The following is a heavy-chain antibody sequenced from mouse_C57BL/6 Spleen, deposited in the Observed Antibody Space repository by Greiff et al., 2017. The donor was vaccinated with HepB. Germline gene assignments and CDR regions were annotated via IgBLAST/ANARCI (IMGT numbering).Heavy chain of an antibody. Sequence: EVTLVESGGGLVKPGGSLKLSCAASGFTFSDYGMHWVRQAPEKGLEWVAYISSGSSTIYYADTVKGRFTISRDNARNTLFLQMTSLRSEDTAMYYCARLYDGYPYYFDYWGQGTTLTVSS. CDR2: ISSGSSTI. J-gene: IGHJ2*01. CDR3: ARLYDGYPYYFDY. V-gene: IGHV5-17*01. D-gene: IGHD2-3*01. CDR1: GFTFSDYG.